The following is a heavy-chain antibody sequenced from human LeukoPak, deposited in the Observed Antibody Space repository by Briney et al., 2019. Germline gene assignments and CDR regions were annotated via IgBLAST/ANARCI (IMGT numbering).Heavy chain of an antibody. CDR3: ARGRADVVPFDY. Sequence: SETLSLTCTVSGYSISSGYYWGWIRQPPGKGLEWIGSIYHSGSTYYNPSLKSRVTISVDTSKNQFSLKLSSVTAADTAVYYCARGRADVVPFDYWGQGTLVTVSS. CDR2: IYHSGST. J-gene: IGHJ4*02. D-gene: IGHD2-2*01. V-gene: IGHV4-38-2*02. CDR1: GYSISSGYY.